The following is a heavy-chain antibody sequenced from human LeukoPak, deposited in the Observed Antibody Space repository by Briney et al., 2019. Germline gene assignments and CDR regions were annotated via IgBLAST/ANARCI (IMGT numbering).Heavy chain of an antibody. J-gene: IGHJ4*02. CDR2: ISGSAGST. CDR1: GFTFSSYA. D-gene: IGHD2-15*01. Sequence: GGSLRLSCAASGFTFSSYAMSWVRQAPGKGLEWVSPISGSAGSTYYADSVKGRFTISRDNSKNTLYLQMNSLRAEDTAVYYCAKGTEDTVYFDYWGQGTLVTVSS. CDR3: AKGTEDTVYFDY. V-gene: IGHV3-23*01.